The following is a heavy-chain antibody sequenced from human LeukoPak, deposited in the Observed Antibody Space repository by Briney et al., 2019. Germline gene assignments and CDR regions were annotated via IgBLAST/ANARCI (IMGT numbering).Heavy chain of an antibody. J-gene: IGHJ6*03. CDR1: GFTFSSYS. CDR2: NSISSRYI. V-gene: IGHV3-21*01. CDR3: ARGESATNYYYMDV. Sequence: GGSLGLSCAASGFTFSSYSMNWVRQAPGKGLEGISSNSISSRYIYYADSVKGRFNMSRDNAKNSLYLQMNSLRAEDTAVYYCARGESATNYYYMDVWGKGTTVTVS. D-gene: IGHD3-10*01.